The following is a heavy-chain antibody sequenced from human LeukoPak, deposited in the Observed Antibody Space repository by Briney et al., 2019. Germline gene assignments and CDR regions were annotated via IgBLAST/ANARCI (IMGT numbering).Heavy chain of an antibody. Sequence: GGSLRLSCAASGSTFTFYAMSWVRQAPGMGLEWVSVISGSGGSTYYADSVKGRFTISRDNSKNTLYLQMDSLRAEDTAVYYCAKWDGDLYYYYYMDVWGKGTTVTVSS. D-gene: IGHD4-17*01. CDR2: ISGSGGST. J-gene: IGHJ6*03. CDR1: GSTFTFYA. CDR3: AKWDGDLYYYYYMDV. V-gene: IGHV3-23*01.